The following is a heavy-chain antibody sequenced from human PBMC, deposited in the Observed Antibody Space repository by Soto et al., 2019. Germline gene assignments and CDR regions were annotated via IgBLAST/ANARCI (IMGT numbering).Heavy chain of an antibody. Sequence: ASVKVSCKASGYTFTNYGVTWVRQAPGQGLEWMGWISAYTDNPNYAQKFQGRVTMTIDTSTATAYMGRRSLTSDDAAVYYCARVIPGAEAWFGPWGQGTLVTVSS. V-gene: IGHV1-18*01. D-gene: IGHD2-2*01. J-gene: IGHJ5*02. CDR3: ARVIPGAEAWFGP. CDR2: ISAYTDNP. CDR1: GYTFTNYG.